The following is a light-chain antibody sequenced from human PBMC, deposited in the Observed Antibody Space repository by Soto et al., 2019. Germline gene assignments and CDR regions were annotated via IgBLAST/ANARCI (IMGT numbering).Light chain of an antibody. V-gene: IGLV2-23*01. CDR3: FSYAGSSTSWV. CDR2: EGS. CDR1: ISDVGSYDL. Sequence: QSALTQPASVSGSPGQSITISCTGTISDVGSYDLVSWYQQHPGKAPKIMIYEGSKRPSGVSSRFSGSKSGNTASLTISGLQAEDEADYYCFSYAGSSTSWVFGGGTKLTVL. J-gene: IGLJ3*02.